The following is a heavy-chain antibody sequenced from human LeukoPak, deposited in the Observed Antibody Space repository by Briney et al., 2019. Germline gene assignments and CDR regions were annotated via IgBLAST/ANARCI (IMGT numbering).Heavy chain of an antibody. D-gene: IGHD3-10*01. CDR2: ISGSSTYI. CDR3: ARMRSGSFGMDI. CDR1: GITLSSYN. J-gene: IGHJ6*02. V-gene: IGHV3-21*01. Sequence: KPGGSLRLSCAASGITLSSYNMYWVRQAPGKGLEWVSSISGSSTYIFYADSVRGRFTISRDNAKNSLYLQMNSLRAEDTAVYYCARMRSGSFGMDIWGQGTTVTVSS.